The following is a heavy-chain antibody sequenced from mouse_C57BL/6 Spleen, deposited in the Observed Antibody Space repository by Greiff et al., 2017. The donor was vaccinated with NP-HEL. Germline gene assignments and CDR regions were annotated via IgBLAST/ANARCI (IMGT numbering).Heavy chain of an antibody. J-gene: IGHJ4*01. V-gene: IGHV2-2*01. CDR1: GFSLTSYG. D-gene: IGHD1-1*01. CDR2: IWSGGST. Sequence: QVQLKESGPGLVQPSQSLSITCTVSGFSLTSYGVHWVRQSPGKGLEWLGVIWSGGSTDYNAAFISRLSISKDNSKSQVFFKMNSLQADDTAIYYCARMDYYYGSSYAMDYWGQGTSVTVSS. CDR3: ARMDYYYGSSYAMDY.